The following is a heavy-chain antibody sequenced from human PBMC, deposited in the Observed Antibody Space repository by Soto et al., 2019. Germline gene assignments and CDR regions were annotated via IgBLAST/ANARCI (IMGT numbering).Heavy chain of an antibody. CDR3: AKEYGDYDYFDY. J-gene: IGHJ4*02. V-gene: IGHV3-9*01. CDR1: GFTFDDYA. Sequence: GGSLRLSCAASGFTFDDYAMHWVRQAPGKGLEWVSGISWNSGSIGYADSVKGRFTISRDNAKNSLYLQMNSLRAEDTALYYCAKEYGDYDYFDYWGQGTLVTVSS. D-gene: IGHD4-17*01. CDR2: ISWNSGSI.